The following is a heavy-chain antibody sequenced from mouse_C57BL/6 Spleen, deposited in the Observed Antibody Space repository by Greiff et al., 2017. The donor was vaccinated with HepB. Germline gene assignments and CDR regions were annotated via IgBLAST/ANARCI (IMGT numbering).Heavy chain of an antibody. Sequence: QVQLQQPGAELVRPGSSVKLSCKASGYTFTSYWMDWVKQRPGQGLEWIGNIYPSDSETHYNQKFKDKATLTVDKSSSTAYMQLSSLTSEDSAVYYCAREGNYVSAMDYWGQGTSVTVSS. CDR1: GYTFTSYW. CDR3: AREGNYVSAMDY. D-gene: IGHD2-1*01. V-gene: IGHV1-61*01. CDR2: IYPSDSET. J-gene: IGHJ4*01.